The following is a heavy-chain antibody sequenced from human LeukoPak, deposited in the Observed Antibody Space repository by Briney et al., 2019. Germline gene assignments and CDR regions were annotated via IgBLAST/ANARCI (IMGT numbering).Heavy chain of an antibody. CDR2: IYHSGST. CDR3: ARGGRYSGYDPLDY. D-gene: IGHD5-12*01. CDR1: GGSISSYY. J-gene: IGHJ4*02. V-gene: IGHV4-59*12. Sequence: SETLSLTCTVSGGSISSYYWSWIRQPPGKGLEWIGYIYHSGSTYYNPSLKSRVTISVDRSKNQFSLKLSSVTAADTAVYYCARGGRYSGYDPLDYWGQGTLVTVSS.